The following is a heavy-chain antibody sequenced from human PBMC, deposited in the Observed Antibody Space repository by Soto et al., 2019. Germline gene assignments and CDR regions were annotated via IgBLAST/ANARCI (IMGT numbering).Heavy chain of an antibody. CDR3: AKDPRPQTPFDI. Sequence: GGSLRLSCAASGFTFSSYAMSWVRQAPGTGLEWVSGISGSGGSTDYADSVKGRCTISRDNSKNTLYLQMNSLRAEDTAVYYCAKDPRPQTPFDIWGQGTMVTVSS. CDR1: GFTFSSYA. V-gene: IGHV3-23*01. CDR2: ISGSGGST. J-gene: IGHJ3*02.